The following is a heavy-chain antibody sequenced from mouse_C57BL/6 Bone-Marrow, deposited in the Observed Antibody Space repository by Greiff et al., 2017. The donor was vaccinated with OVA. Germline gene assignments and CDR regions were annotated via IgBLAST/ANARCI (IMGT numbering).Heavy chain of an antibody. CDR3: AREGYYGIYFDY. Sequence: EVQVVESGEGLVKPGGSLKLSCAASGFTFSSYAMSWVRQTPEKRLEWVATISDGGSYTYYPDNVKGRFTISRDNAKNNLYLQMSHLKSEDTAMYYCAREGYYGIYFDYWGQGTTLTVSS. V-gene: IGHV5-4*01. CDR1: GFTFSSYA. CDR2: ISDGGSYT. D-gene: IGHD1-1*01. J-gene: IGHJ2*01.